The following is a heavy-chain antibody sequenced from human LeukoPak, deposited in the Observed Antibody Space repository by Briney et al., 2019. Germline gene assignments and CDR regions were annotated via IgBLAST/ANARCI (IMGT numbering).Heavy chain of an antibody. J-gene: IGHJ4*02. CDR1: SGSMNSYY. V-gene: IGHV4-4*07. CDR3: ARHGYTASHYFLDY. D-gene: IGHD3-16*01. CDR2: IYITGKT. Sequence: SETLSLTCAVSSGSMNSYYWGWVRQPAGRGLEWIGRIYITGKTDYDPSLTSRLTMSVDTSKRQFSLNLRSGSAADTAIYYCARHGYTASHYFLDYWSQGTLVTVSS.